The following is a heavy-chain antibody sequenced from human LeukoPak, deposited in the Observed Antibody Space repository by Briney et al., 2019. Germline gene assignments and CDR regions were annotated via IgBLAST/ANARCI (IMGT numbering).Heavy chain of an antibody. Sequence: SETLSLTCTVSGDSITSYYWSWIRQPPGKGLEWIGYIYDSGSSNYNPSLKSRVTISVDTSKNQFSLKVSYVTAADTAVYYCARTIVGATKRIREVGFDYWGQGTLVTVSS. J-gene: IGHJ4*02. CDR3: ARTIVGATKRIREVGFDY. D-gene: IGHD1-26*01. V-gene: IGHV4-59*01. CDR2: IYDSGSS. CDR1: GDSITSYY.